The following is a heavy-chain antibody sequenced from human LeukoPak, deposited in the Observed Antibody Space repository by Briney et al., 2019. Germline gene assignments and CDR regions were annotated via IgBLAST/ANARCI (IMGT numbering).Heavy chain of an antibody. Sequence: PSETLSLPCNVSGGSFSRSYWSWIRQPAGKGLEWVGRFYPTGVSNYHPSLRSRVTLSVDTSKNQFFLKLTSVTAADTAVYYCVKVAGASEKYFDYWGQGILVTVSS. V-gene: IGHV4-4*07. J-gene: IGHJ4*02. D-gene: IGHD1-26*01. CDR2: FYPTGVS. CDR3: VKVAGASEKYFDY. CDR1: GGSFSRSY.